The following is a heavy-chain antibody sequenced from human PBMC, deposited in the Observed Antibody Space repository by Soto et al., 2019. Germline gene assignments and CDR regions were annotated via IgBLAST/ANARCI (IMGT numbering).Heavy chain of an antibody. D-gene: IGHD2-8*02. CDR2: INAGNGNT. J-gene: IGHJ4*02. CDR3: ARDLVPGCTGFSDY. V-gene: IGHV1-3*01. CDR1: GYTFPNYA. Sequence: GASVKVSCKASGYTFPNYAMQWVRQAPGQRLEWMGWINAGNGNTKYSQKLQGSVSLTTDTSSTTAYMELRSLTSDDTAVYYCARDLVPGCTGFSDYWGQGPLVTVSS.